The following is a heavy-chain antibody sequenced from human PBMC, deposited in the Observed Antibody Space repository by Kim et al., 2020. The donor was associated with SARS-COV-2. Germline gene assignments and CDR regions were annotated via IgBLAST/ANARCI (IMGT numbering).Heavy chain of an antibody. CDR3: ARGGKGWLQKDY. J-gene: IGHJ4*02. D-gene: IGHD5-12*01. Sequence: SETLSLTCTVSGGSISSYYWSWIRQPPGKGLEWIGYIYYSGSTNYNPSLKSRVTISVDTSKNQFSLKLSSVTAADTAVYYCARGGKGWLQKDYWGQGTLVTVSS. CDR1: GGSISSYY. CDR2: IYYSGST. V-gene: IGHV4-59*01.